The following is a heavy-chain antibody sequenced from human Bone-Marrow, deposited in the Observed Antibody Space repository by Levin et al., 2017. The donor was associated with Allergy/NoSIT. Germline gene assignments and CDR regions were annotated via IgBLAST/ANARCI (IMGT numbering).Heavy chain of an antibody. J-gene: IGHJ3*02. CDR3: ACVVVVAATYAFDI. CDR2: IIPIFGTA. D-gene: IGHD2-15*01. CDR1: GGTFSSYA. V-gene: IGHV1-69*06. Sequence: SVKVSCKASGGTFSSYAISWVRQAPGQGLEWMGGIIPIFGTANYAQKFQGRVTITADKSTSTAYMELSSLRSEDTAVYYCACVVVVAATYAFDIWGQGTMVTVSS.